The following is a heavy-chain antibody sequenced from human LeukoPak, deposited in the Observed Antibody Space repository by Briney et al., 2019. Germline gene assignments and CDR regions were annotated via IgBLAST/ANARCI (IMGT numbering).Heavy chain of an antibody. D-gene: IGHD5-12*01. CDR1: GGSFSGYY. Sequence: PSEALSLTCAVYGGSFSGYYWSWIRQPPGKGLEWIGETNHSGSTNYNPSLKSRVTISVDTSKNQFSLKLSSVTAADTAVYYCARGKWLRSSFDYWGQGTLVTVSS. V-gene: IGHV4-34*01. CDR2: TNHSGST. CDR3: ARGKWLRSSFDY. J-gene: IGHJ4*02.